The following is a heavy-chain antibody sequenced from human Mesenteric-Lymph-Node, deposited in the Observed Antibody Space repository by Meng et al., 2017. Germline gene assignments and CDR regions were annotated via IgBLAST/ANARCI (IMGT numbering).Heavy chain of an antibody. CDR2: TYYRSKWYN. J-gene: IGHJ4*02. CDR3: ARGINGGCGD. D-gene: IGHD4-23*01. V-gene: IGHV6-1*01. Sequence: QVQLQQAGPGPVKPSPTLSPTCAISGDRVSSNSSAWNRIRQAPSRGLEWLGRTYYRSKWYNDYAVSVKSRITINPDTPKNQFSLQLNSMTPEDTAVYYCARGINGGCGDWGQGTLVTISS. CDR1: GDRVSSNSSA.